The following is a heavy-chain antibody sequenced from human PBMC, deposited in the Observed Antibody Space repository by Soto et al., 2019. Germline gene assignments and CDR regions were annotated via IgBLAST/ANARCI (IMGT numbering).Heavy chain of an antibody. CDR1: GLTFSDYY. Sequence: QVQLVESGGGLVKPGGSLRLSCAASGLTFSDYYMTWIRQAPGEGLEWLSYISSSGSTMYYADSVKGRFTISRDNAKNSVYLQMNRLRAEDTAVYYCARLQTARTFYYSALDVWGQGTTVTVSS. D-gene: IGHD2-21*02. V-gene: IGHV3-11*01. CDR3: ARLQTARTFYYSALDV. CDR2: ISSSGSTM. J-gene: IGHJ6*02.